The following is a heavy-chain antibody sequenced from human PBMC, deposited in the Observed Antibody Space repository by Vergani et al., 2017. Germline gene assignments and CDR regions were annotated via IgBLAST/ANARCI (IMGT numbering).Heavy chain of an antibody. CDR2: IYYSGST. D-gene: IGHD3-3*01. Sequence: QVQLQESGPGLVKPSETLSLTCTVSGGSISSYYLSWIRQPPGKGLEWIGYIYYSGSTNYNPSPKSRVTISVDTSKNQFSLKLSSVTAADTAVYYCARVDTIVGVATPSFFDYWGQGTLVTVSS. CDR3: ARVDTIVGVATPSFFDY. V-gene: IGHV4-59*01. CDR1: GGSISSYY. J-gene: IGHJ4*02.